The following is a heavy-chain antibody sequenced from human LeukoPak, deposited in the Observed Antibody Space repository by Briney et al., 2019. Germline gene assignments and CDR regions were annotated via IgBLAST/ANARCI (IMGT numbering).Heavy chain of an antibody. CDR3: ARGTSSWYAYNWFDP. Sequence: PSETLSLTCTVSGGSISSGSYYWSWIRQPAGKGLEWIGRIYTSGSTNYNPSLKSRVTISVDTSKSQFSLKLSSVTAADTAVYYCARGTSSWYAYNWFDPWGQGTLVTVSS. V-gene: IGHV4-61*02. CDR1: GGSISSGSYY. J-gene: IGHJ5*02. D-gene: IGHD6-13*01. CDR2: IYTSGST.